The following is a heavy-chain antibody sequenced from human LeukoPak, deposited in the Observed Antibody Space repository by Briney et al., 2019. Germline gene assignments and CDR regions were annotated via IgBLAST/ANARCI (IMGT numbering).Heavy chain of an antibody. CDR1: GFTFSSYG. D-gene: IGHD1-1*01. J-gene: IGHJ4*02. Sequence: GGSLRLSCAASGFTFSSYGMHWVRQAPGKGLEWVAVISYDGSNKYYADSVKGRFTISRDNSKNTLYLQMNSLRAEDTAVCYCAKLDWNGYFDYWGQGTLVTVSS. V-gene: IGHV3-30*18. CDR3: AKLDWNGYFDY. CDR2: ISYDGSNK.